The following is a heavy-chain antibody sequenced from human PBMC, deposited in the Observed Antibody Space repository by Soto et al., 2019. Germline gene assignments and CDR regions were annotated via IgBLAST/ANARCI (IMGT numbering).Heavy chain of an antibody. CDR2: ISYDGSNK. CDR1: GFTFSSYG. J-gene: IGHJ6*02. Sequence: QVQLVESGGGVVQPGRSLRLSCAASGFTFSSYGMHWVRQAPGKGLEWVAVISYDGSNKYYADSVKGRFTISRDNSNNTLYLQMNSLRAEDTAVYYCAKDSGGSYHYYVPYYYYYGMDVWGQGTTVTVSS. CDR3: AKDSGGSYHYYVPYYYYYGMDV. D-gene: IGHD1-26*01. V-gene: IGHV3-30*18.